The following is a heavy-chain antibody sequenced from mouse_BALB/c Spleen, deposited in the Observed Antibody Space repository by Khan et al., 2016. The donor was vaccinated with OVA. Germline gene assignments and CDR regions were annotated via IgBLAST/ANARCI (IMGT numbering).Heavy chain of an antibody. D-gene: IGHD2-1*01. CDR3: AREDYYCNLYYFDY. CDR2: IWAGGST. CDR1: GFSLTSYG. V-gene: IGHV2-9*02. J-gene: IGHJ2*01. Sequence: QVQLQQSGPGLVAPSQSLSITCTVSGFSLTSYGVHWVRQPPGKGLEWLGTIWAGGSTNYNSALMSRLSIIKDNSKSQVFLKMNSLQTDDTAIYYCAREDYYCNLYYFDYWGQGTTLTVSS.